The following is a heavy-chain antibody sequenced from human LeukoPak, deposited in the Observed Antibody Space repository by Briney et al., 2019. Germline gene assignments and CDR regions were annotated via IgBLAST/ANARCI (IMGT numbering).Heavy chain of an antibody. CDR2: IRYDGSNK. Sequence: GGSLRLSCAASGFTFSSYGMHWVRQAPGKGLEWVAFIRYDGSNKYYADPVKGRFTISRDNSKNTLYLQMNSLRAEDTAVYYCAKPYCGGDCYYSGGYNWFDPWGQGTLVTVSS. D-gene: IGHD2-21*01. CDR3: AKPYCGGDCYYSGGYNWFDP. J-gene: IGHJ5*02. V-gene: IGHV3-30*02. CDR1: GFTFSSYG.